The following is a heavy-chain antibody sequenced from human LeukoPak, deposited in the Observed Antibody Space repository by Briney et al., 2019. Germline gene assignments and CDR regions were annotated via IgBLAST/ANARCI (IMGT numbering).Heavy chain of an antibody. CDR3: ARFVTGLGYCSSTSCLDAFDI. Sequence: NPSETLSLTCAVSGGSISSSNWWSWVRQPPGKGLEWIGEIYHSGSTNYNPSLKSRVTISVDKSKNQFSLKLSSVTAADTAVYYCARFVTGLGYCSSTSCLDAFDIWGQGTMVTVSS. D-gene: IGHD2-2*01. CDR1: GGSISSSNW. J-gene: IGHJ3*02. V-gene: IGHV4-4*02. CDR2: IYHSGST.